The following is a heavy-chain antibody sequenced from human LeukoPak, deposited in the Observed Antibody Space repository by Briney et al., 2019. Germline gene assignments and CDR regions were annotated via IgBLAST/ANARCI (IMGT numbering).Heavy chain of an antibody. D-gene: IGHD2-2*01. J-gene: IGHJ4*02. V-gene: IGHV1-8*01. CDR3: ARDAVYYCSSTSCYNFDY. CDR2: INPNSGRA. CDR1: GYTFTNYN. Sequence: ASVKVSCKASGYTFTNYNIDWVRQATGQGLEWMGWINPNSGRAGCVQKFQGRVNITRDTSISTAYMELSSLRSDDTAVYYCARDAVYYCSSTSCYNFDYWGQGTLVTVSS.